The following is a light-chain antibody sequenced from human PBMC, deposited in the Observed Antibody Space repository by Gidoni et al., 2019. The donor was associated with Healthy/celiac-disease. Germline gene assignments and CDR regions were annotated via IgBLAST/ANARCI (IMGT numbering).Light chain of an antibody. CDR3: MQALQTPWT. Sequence: VMTHSPLSLPVPPGEPASISCRSSQSLLHSNGYNYLDWYLQKPGQSPQLLIYLGSNRASGVPDRFSGSGSGTDFTLKISRVEAEDVGVYYCMQALQTPWTFGQGTKVEIK. CDR1: QSLLHSNGYNY. V-gene: IGKV2-28*01. J-gene: IGKJ1*01. CDR2: LGS.